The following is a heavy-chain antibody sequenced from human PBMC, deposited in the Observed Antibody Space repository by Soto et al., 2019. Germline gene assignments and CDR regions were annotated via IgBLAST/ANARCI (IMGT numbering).Heavy chain of an antibody. J-gene: IGHJ1*01. D-gene: IGHD3-22*01. CDR3: ARTLYDSSGYHHFQH. Sequence: QVQLVESGGGVVQPGRSLRLSCAASGFTFSSYGMHWVRQAPGKGLEWVAVIWYDGSNKYNADSVKGRFTISRDNSKNTLYLRMNSLRAEDTAVYYCARTLYDSSGYHHFQHWGQGTLVTVSS. CDR2: IWYDGSNK. CDR1: GFTFSSYG. V-gene: IGHV3-33*01.